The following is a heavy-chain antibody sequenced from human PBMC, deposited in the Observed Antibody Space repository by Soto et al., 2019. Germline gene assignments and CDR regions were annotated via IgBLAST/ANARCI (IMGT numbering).Heavy chain of an antibody. CDR1: GGPIRSSSHY. CDR2: IDESGDS. V-gene: IGHV4-39*02. Sequence: SETLSLTCTVSGGPIRSSSHYWGWIRQSPGTGLEWVGSIDESGDSYYNPSLKSRVTIFVDTSKNQFSLKLISVTGADSAIYYCAREGGYVDYWGQGTLGTVS. J-gene: IGHJ4*02. CDR3: AREGGYVDY. D-gene: IGHD1-1*01.